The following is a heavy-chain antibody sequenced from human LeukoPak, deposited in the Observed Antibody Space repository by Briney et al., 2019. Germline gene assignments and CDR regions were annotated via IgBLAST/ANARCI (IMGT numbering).Heavy chain of an antibody. D-gene: IGHD4-11*01. CDR1: GGSINNYY. Sequence: SETLSLTCTVSGGSINNYYWSWIRQPAGKGLEWIGLIYSSGSTSYNPSLKSRVTMSVDTSNNQFSLKLSSVTAADTAVYYCARVPTVTTTLFDYWGQGTLVTVSS. V-gene: IGHV4-4*07. CDR2: IYSSGST. J-gene: IGHJ4*02. CDR3: ARVPTVTTTLFDY.